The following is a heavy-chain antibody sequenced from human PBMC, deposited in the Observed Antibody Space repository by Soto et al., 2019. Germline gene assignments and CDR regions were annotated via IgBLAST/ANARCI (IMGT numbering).Heavy chain of an antibody. V-gene: IGHV3-23*01. J-gene: IGHJ4*02. CDR3: AKSRHPYDFWSGYYYFDY. Sequence: GESLKISCAASGFTFSSYAMSWVRQAPGKGLEWVSAISGSGGSTYYADSVKGRFTISRDNSKNTLYLQMNSLRAEDTAVYYCAKSRHPYDFWSGYYYFDYWGQGTLVTVSS. CDR1: GFTFSSYA. CDR2: ISGSGGST. D-gene: IGHD3-3*01.